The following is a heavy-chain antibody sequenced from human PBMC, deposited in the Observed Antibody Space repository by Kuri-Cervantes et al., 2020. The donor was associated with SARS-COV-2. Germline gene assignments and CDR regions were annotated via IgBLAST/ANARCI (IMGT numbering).Heavy chain of an antibody. CDR2: INPNSGGT. CDR1: GYTFTGYY. V-gene: IGHV1-2*04. CDR3: AIWTPFGRQVVNFRGGAFDI. Sequence: ASVQVSCKASGYTFTGYYMHWVRQAPGQGLEWMGWINPNSGGTNYAQKFQGWVTMTRDTSTSTAYMELSRLRSDDTAVYYCAIWTPFGRQVVNFRGGAFDIWGQGTMVTVSS. J-gene: IGHJ3*02. D-gene: IGHD3-22*01.